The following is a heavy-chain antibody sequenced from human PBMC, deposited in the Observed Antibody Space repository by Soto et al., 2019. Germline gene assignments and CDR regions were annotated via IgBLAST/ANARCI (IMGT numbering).Heavy chain of an antibody. D-gene: IGHD3-9*01. CDR3: AGQWAAGYGAFDP. V-gene: IGHV4-4*02. CDR1: GGSISNNRW. Sequence: QVKLQESGPGLEKPSGTLSLPCAVSGGSISNNRWWTWVRQAPGKGLEWIGEIHDGGSTNYNLSLKSRATVSIARSKNQFSLEMRAVTAADTAVYYCAGQWAAGYGAFDPWGQGTLVTVSS. J-gene: IGHJ5*02. CDR2: IHDGGST.